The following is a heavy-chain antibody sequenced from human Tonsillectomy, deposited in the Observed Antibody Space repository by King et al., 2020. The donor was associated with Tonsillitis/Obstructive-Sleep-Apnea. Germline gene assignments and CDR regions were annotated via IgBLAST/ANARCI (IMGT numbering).Heavy chain of an antibody. V-gene: IGHV4-39*01. CDR3: ARRLVGGGLGYYYYYYMDV. CDR1: GGSISSSNYY. J-gene: IGHJ6*03. Sequence: LQLQESGPGLVKPSETLSLTCTVSGGSISSSNYYWGWIRQPPGKGLEWIGSIFYSGSTYYNPSLKSRVTISVDTSNNQFSLKLSSVTAADTAVYYCARRLVGGGLGYYYYYYMDVWGKGTTVTVSS. D-gene: IGHD3-16*01. CDR2: IFYSGST.